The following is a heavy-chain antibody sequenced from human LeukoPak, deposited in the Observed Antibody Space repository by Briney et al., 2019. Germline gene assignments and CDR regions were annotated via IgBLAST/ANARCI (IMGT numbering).Heavy chain of an antibody. CDR3: VRIVDF. CDR2: IYYSGST. CDR1: GGSISSSGYY. V-gene: IGHV4-39*01. Sequence: SETLSLTCTVSGGSISSSGYYWGRIRQPPGKGLEWVGNIYYSGSTYYNPSLKSRVTISVDTSKNQFSLKLSSVTAADTAVYYCVRIVDFWGQGTLVTVSS. D-gene: IGHD3-22*01. J-gene: IGHJ4*02.